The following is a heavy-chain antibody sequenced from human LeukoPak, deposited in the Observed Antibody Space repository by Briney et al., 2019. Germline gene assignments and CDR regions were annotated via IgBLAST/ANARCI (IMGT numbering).Heavy chain of an antibody. CDR2: ISYDGSNK. V-gene: IGHV3-30*19. D-gene: IGHD4-17*01. CDR1: GFTFSSYG. Sequence: GGSLRLSCAASGFTFSSYGIQWVRQAPGKGLEWVAFISYDGSNKYYADSVKGRFTISRDNSKNTLYLQMNSLRAEDTAVYYCAREMGDYGDYVDYYGMDVWGQGTTVTVSS. J-gene: IGHJ6*02. CDR3: AREMGDYGDYVDYYGMDV.